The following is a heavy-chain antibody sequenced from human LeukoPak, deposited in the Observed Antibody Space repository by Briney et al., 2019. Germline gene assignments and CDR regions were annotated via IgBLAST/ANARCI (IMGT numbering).Heavy chain of an antibody. V-gene: IGHV4-39*01. J-gene: IGHJ3*02. CDR3: ATPYSGGYHGLDI. Sequence: WETLSLTCTVSGGSISSNKYYWGWIRQPPGKGLEWIGSSYYSGSTYYNPSLKSRVTISVDTSKNQFSLKLSSVTAADTAVYYCATPYSGGYHGLDIWGQGTMVTVSS. CDR2: SYYSGST. CDR1: GGSISSNKYY. D-gene: IGHD1-26*01.